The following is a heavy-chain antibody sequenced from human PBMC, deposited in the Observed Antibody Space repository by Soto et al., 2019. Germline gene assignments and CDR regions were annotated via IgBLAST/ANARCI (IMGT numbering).Heavy chain of an antibody. CDR3: AAFVGVYWYFDL. D-gene: IGHD2-2*01. CDR2: IYSSGPT. Sequence: QVQLQESGPGLVKPSQTLSLTCSVSGGSINNDYYYWSWIRQPPGKGLEWIGFIYSSGPTFYNPSLKSRVTISLDTSKNQFSLNLISVTAADTALYYCAAFVGVYWYFDLWGRGTLVTVSS. J-gene: IGHJ2*01. CDR1: GGSINNDYYY. V-gene: IGHV4-30-4*01.